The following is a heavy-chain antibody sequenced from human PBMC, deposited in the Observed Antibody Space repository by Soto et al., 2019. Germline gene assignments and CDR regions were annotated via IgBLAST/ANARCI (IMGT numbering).Heavy chain of an antibody. CDR2: IWYDGSNK. Sequence: PGGPLRLFCAASGFTFSSYGMHWVRQAPGKGLEWVAVIWYDGSNKYYADSVKGRFTISRDNSKNTLYLQMNSLRAEDTAVYYCARDNAATLYCSGGSCYPPDYYYYGMDVWGQGTTVTVSS. V-gene: IGHV3-33*01. CDR1: GFTFSSYG. D-gene: IGHD2-15*01. CDR3: ARDNAATLYCSGGSCYPPDYYYYGMDV. J-gene: IGHJ6*02.